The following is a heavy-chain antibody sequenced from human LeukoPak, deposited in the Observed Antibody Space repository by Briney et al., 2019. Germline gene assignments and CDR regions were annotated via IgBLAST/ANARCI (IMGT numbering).Heavy chain of an antibody. D-gene: IGHD4-4*01. CDR1: GGSFSGYY. V-gene: IGHV4-34*01. CDR3: ASDHDYSNYRWFDP. Sequence: SETLSLTCAVYGGSFSGYYWSWIRQPPGKGLEWIGEINHSGSTNYNPSLKSRVTISVDTSKNQFSLKLSSVTAADTAVYYCASDHDYSNYRWFDPWGQGTLVTVSS. CDR2: INHSGST. J-gene: IGHJ5*02.